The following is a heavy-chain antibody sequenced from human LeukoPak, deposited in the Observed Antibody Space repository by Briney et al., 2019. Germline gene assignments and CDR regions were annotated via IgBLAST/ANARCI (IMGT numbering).Heavy chain of an antibody. Sequence: SETLSLTCTVSGGSISSYYWSWIRQPPGKGPEWIGYIYYSGSTNYNPSLKSRITISVDTSKNQFSLKLSSVTAADTAVYYCASYDFWSGYFDYWGQGTLVTVSS. J-gene: IGHJ4*02. CDR3: ASYDFWSGYFDY. CDR1: GGSISSYY. V-gene: IGHV4-59*01. D-gene: IGHD3-3*01. CDR2: IYYSGST.